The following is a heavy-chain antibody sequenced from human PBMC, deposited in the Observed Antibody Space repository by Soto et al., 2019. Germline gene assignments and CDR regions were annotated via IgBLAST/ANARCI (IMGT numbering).Heavy chain of an antibody. CDR3: ARVTTMGGY. D-gene: IGHD4-17*01. CDR2: IKQDGSEK. J-gene: IGHJ4*02. V-gene: IGHV3-7*01. CDR1: GFRFRDYW. Sequence: EVQLVESGGGLVQPGGSLRLSCAASGFRFRDYWMYWVRQTPGKGLEWVANIKQDGSEKYYVDSVKGRFTISRDNARNSLILQMDGLRAEDTAVYFCARVTTMGGYWGQGTLVTVSS.